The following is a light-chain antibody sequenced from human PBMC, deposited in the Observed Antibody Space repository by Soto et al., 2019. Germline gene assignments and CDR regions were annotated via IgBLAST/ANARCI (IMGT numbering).Light chain of an antibody. CDR3: QQYRMSPNT. CDR2: AAS. CDR1: QSVSSN. J-gene: IGKJ5*01. V-gene: IGKV3-20*01. Sequence: VVMTQSPATVSVSPWERATLSGRASQSVSSNLAWYQQKPGQAPRLLIYAASDRPTGIPDRFSGSGSGTDFSLTIRGLKPEDFAVYYCQQYRMSPNTFGQGTRLEI.